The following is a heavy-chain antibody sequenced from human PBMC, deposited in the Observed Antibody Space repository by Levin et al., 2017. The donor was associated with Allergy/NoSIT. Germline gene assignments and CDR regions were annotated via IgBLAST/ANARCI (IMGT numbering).Heavy chain of an antibody. Sequence: GGSLRLSCAASGFTFSSYGMHWVRQAPGKGLEWVAVIWYDGSNKYYADSVKGRFTISRDNSKNTLYLQMNSLRAEDTAVYYCASGSSWRGYYGMDVWGQGTTVTVSS. V-gene: IGHV3-33*01. CDR1: GFTFSSYG. CDR2: IWYDGSNK. D-gene: IGHD6-13*01. J-gene: IGHJ6*02. CDR3: ASGSSWRGYYGMDV.